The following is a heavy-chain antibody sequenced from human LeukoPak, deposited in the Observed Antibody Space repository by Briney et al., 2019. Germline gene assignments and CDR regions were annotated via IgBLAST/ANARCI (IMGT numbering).Heavy chain of an antibody. CDR1: GGSISSSSYY. D-gene: IGHD3-22*01. CDR3: ARQLYYDSSGNYYHYDS. J-gene: IGHJ4*02. CDR2: IYYSGST. Sequence: SETLSLTCTVSGGSISSSSYYWGWIRQPPGKGLEWIGSIYYSGSTYYNPSLKSRVTISVDTSKNQFSLKLSSVTAADTAVYYCARQLYYDSSGNYYHYDSWGQGTLVTVSS. V-gene: IGHV4-39*01.